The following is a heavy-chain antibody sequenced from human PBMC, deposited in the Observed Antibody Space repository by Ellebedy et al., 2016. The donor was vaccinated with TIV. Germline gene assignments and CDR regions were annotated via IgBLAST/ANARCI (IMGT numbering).Heavy chain of an antibody. D-gene: IGHD6-13*01. CDR2: IYSGGST. V-gene: IGHV3-53*01. Sequence: GESLKISCAASGFTVSSNYMSWVRQAPGKGLEWVSVIYSGGSTYYADSVKGRFTISRDNSKNTLYLQMNSLRAEDTAVYYCARSGIAAADAYYFDYWGQGTLVTVSS. CDR3: ARSGIAAADAYYFDY. J-gene: IGHJ4*02. CDR1: GFTVSSNY.